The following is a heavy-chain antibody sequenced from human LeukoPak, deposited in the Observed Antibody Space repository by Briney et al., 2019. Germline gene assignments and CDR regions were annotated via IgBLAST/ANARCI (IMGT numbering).Heavy chain of an antibody. CDR3: AKARRIRDSSGYYATWYFDY. Sequence: PGGSLRLSCAASGFTFSSYAMSWVRQAPGKGLEWVSAISGSGGSTYYADSVKGRFTISRDNSKNTLYLQMNSLRAEDTAVYYCAKARRIRDSSGYYATWYFDYWGQGTLVTVSS. J-gene: IGHJ4*02. V-gene: IGHV3-23*01. CDR2: ISGSGGST. CDR1: GFTFSSYA. D-gene: IGHD3-22*01.